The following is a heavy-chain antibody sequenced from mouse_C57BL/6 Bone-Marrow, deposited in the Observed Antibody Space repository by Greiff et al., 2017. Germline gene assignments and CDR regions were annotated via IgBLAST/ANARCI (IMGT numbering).Heavy chain of an antibody. CDR1: GYTFTDYY. Sequence: EVQLQQSGPELVKPGASVKISCKASGYTFTDYYMNWVKQSHGKSLEWIGDINPNNGGTSYNQKFKGKATLTVDKSSSTAYMELRSLTSEDSAVYYCARGSYYFSWFAYWGQGTLVTVSA. J-gene: IGHJ3*01. V-gene: IGHV1-26*01. CDR3: ARGSYYFSWFAY. D-gene: IGHD1-1*01. CDR2: INPNNGGT.